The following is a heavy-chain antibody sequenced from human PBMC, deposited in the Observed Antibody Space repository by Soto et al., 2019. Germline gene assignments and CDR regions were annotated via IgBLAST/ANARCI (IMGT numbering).Heavy chain of an antibody. CDR1: GGSISSYY. CDR2: IYYSGST. Sequence: QVQLQESGPGLVKPSETLSLTCTVSGGSISSYYWSWIRQPPGKGLEWIGYIYYSGSTNYNPSLKNPVTISVNTSKNQFSLKLSSVTAADTAVYYCARFNWYFDLWGRGTLVTVSS. J-gene: IGHJ2*01. CDR3: ARFNWYFDL. V-gene: IGHV4-59*08.